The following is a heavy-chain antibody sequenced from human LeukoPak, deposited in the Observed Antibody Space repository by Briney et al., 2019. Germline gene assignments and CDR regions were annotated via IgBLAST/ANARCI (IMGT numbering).Heavy chain of an antibody. V-gene: IGHV3-33*01. CDR2: IWFDGSNK. CDR1: GFTFSTYG. J-gene: IGHJ4*02. D-gene: IGHD3-22*01. Sequence: GGSLRLSCAASGFTFSTYGMHWVRQAPGKGLEWVAVIWFDGSNKYNADSVKGRFTISRDSSKNTLYLQMNSLRGEDTAVYYCARDSDSSFEGVPFDYWGQGTLVTVSS. CDR3: ARDSDSSFEGVPFDY.